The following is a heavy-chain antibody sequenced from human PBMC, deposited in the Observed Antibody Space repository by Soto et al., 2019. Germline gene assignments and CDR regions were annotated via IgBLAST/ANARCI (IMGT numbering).Heavy chain of an antibody. V-gene: IGHV3-48*03. CDR2: ISSSGSTI. CDR1: GFTFSSYE. CDR3: ARVITGTDEGDY. Sequence: ESGGGLVQPGGSLRLSCAASGFTFSSYEMNWVRQAPGKGLEWVSYISSSGSTIYYADSVKGRFTISRDNAKNSLYLQMNSLRAEDTAVYYCARVITGTDEGDYWGQGTLVTVSS. D-gene: IGHD1-20*01. J-gene: IGHJ4*02.